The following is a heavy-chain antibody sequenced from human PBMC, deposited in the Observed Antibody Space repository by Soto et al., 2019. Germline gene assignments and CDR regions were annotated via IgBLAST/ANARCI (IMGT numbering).Heavy chain of an antibody. CDR3: ARLALRFHGAFDI. D-gene: IGHD3-3*01. CDR1: GGSFSGYY. V-gene: IGHV4-34*01. Sequence: QVQLQQWGAGLLKPSETLSLTCAVYGGSFSGYYWSWIRQPPGKGLEWIGEINHSGSTNYNPSLKSRVTISVDTSKNQFSLKLSSVPAADTAVYYCARLALRFHGAFDIWGQGTMVTVSS. CDR2: INHSGST. J-gene: IGHJ3*02.